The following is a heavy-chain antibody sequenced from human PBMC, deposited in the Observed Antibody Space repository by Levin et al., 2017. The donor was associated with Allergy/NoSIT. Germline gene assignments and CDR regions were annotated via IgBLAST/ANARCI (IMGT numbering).Heavy chain of an antibody. V-gene: IGHV5-10-1*01. CDR3: ARLCPGYSSGCRDAFDS. J-gene: IGHJ3*02. CDR1: GYSFTSYW. CDR2: IDPSDSYT. D-gene: IGHD6-19*01. Sequence: GESLKISCKGSGYSFTSYWISWVRQMPGKGLEWMGRIDPSDSYTNYSPSFQGHVTISADKSISTAYLQWSSLKASDTAMYYCARLCPGYSSGCRDAFDSWGQGTMVTVSS.